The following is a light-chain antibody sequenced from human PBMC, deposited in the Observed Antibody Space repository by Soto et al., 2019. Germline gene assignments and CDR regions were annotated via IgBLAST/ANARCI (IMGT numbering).Light chain of an antibody. CDR3: SSYTSSSTLGV. Sequence: QSALTQPASVSGSPGQSITISCTGTSSDVGGYNYVSWYQQHPGKAPKLMIFEVSSRPSGVSNHFSGSKSGNTASLTISGLQAEDEADYYCSSYTSSSTLGVFGTGTKLTVL. J-gene: IGLJ1*01. CDR2: EVS. V-gene: IGLV2-14*01. CDR1: SSDVGGYNY.